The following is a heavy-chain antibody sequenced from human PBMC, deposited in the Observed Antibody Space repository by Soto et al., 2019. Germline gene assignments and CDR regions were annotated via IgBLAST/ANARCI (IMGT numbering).Heavy chain of an antibody. V-gene: IGHV3-23*01. Sequence: GGSLRLSCAASGFPFSSYVMSWVHQAPGKGLEWVAGISGGGSNTFYADYVKGRFTISSDNSRNTLYLQMNRLRAEDMAVYYCAEDRYTVGAAYYFDYWGQGTLVTVSS. J-gene: IGHJ4*02. CDR2: ISGGGSNT. CDR1: GFPFSSYV. CDR3: AEDRYTVGAAYYFDY. D-gene: IGHD1-26*01.